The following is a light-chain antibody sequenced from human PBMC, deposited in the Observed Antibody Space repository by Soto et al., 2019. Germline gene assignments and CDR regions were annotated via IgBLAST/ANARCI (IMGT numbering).Light chain of an antibody. CDR2: DAS. Sequence: EIVLTQSPATLSLSPGERATLSCRASKSVSSYLAWYQQKPGQAPRLLIYDASNRATGIPARFSGSGSGTDFTLTIRSLEPEDFAVYYCQQRSNWPLTFGGGTQVEIK. V-gene: IGKV3-11*01. CDR3: QQRSNWPLT. J-gene: IGKJ4*01. CDR1: KSVSSY.